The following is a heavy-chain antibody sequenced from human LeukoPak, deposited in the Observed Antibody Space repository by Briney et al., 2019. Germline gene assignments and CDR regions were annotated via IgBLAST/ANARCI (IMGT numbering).Heavy chain of an antibody. J-gene: IGHJ4*02. CDR3: AKDEHYYDSSGYWS. CDR1: GFTFSSYG. CDR2: ISYDGSNK. Sequence: GGSLRLSCAASGFTFSSYGMHWVRQAPGKGLEWVAVISYDGSNKYYADSVKGRFTISRDNSKNTLYPQMNSLRAEDTAVYYCAKDEHYYDSSGYWSWGQGTLVTVSS. V-gene: IGHV3-30*18. D-gene: IGHD3-22*01.